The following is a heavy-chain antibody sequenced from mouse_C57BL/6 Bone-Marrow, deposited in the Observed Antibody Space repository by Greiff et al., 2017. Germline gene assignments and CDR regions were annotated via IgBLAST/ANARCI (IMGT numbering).Heavy chain of an antibody. D-gene: IGHD2-3*01. J-gene: IGHJ3*01. CDR1: GFSLSTYGMG. CDR3: ARVDGYYVLSY. V-gene: IGHV8-8*01. CDR2: IWGDDDK. Sequence: QVTLKVSGPGILQPSQTLSLTCSFSGFSLSTYGMGVGWIRQPSGKGLEWLANIWGDDDKYYNPALKSRLTSTKDTSKNQVFLKIANVDTADTATDYCARVDGYYVLSYWGQGTLVTVSA.